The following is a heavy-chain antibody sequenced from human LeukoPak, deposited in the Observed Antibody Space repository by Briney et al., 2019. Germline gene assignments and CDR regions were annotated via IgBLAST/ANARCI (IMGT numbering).Heavy chain of an antibody. D-gene: IGHD3-16*02. J-gene: IGHJ4*02. CDR1: GFTFSSYW. Sequence: GGSLRLSCAASGFTFSSYWMHWVRQAPGKGLVWVSRINSDGSSTSYADSVKGRFTISRDNAKNTLYLQMNSLRAEDTAVYYCARVSSGYDYVWGSYRYYFDYWGQGTLVTVSS. V-gene: IGHV3-74*01. CDR2: INSDGSST. CDR3: ARVSSGYDYVWGSYRYYFDY.